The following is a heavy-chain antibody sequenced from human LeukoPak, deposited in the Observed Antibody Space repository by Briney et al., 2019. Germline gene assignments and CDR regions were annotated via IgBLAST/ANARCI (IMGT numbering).Heavy chain of an antibody. CDR3: ARDYGGSSPFDY. CDR1: GFTFRSYW. J-gene: IGHJ4*02. CDR2: IKTDGSST. D-gene: IGHD4-23*01. V-gene: IGHV3-74*01. Sequence: GGSLRLSCAASGFTFRSYWMHWVRQAPGKGLVWVSRIKTDGSSTTYADFVKGRFTISRDNAKNSLYLHMNSLRAEDTAVYYCARDYGGSSPFDYWGQGTLSPSPQ.